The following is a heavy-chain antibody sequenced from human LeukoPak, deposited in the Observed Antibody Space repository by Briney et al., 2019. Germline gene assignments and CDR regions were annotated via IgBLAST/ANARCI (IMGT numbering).Heavy chain of an antibody. CDR1: GDSVSSNSVT. J-gene: IGHJ3*02. V-gene: IGHV6-1*01. CDR3: AREWGARPSDAFDI. Sequence: SQTLSLTCAISGDSVSSNSVTWNWIRQSPSRGLEWLGRTYYRSKWYNDYAVSVKSRITINPDTSKNQFSLQLNSVTPEDTAVYYCAREWGARPSDAFDIWGQGTMVTVSS. D-gene: IGHD1-26*01. CDR2: TYYRSKWYN.